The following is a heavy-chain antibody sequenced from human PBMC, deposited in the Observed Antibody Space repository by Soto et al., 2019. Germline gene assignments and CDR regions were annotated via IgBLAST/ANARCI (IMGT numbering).Heavy chain of an antibody. J-gene: IGHJ3*02. CDR1: GYSFTSYW. D-gene: IGHD6-13*01. V-gene: IGHV5-51*01. CDR3: ASGESGYSDTFDI. Sequence: NLGESLKISCKGSGYSFTSYWIGWVRQMPGKGLEWMGIIYPGDSDTRYSPSFQGQVTISADKSISTAYLQWSSLKASDTAMYYCASGESGYSDTFDIWGQGTMVTVSS. CDR2: IYPGDSDT.